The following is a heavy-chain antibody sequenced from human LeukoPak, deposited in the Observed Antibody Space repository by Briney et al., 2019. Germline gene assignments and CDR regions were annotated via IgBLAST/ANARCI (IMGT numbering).Heavy chain of an antibody. CDR1: GYSFTSYW. J-gene: IGHJ4*02. V-gene: IGHV5-10-1*01. D-gene: IGHD2-15*01. CDR2: IDTSDSYT. Sequence: GESLKISCKGSGYSFTSYWISWVRQMPGKGLEGVGGIDTSDSYTNYSPSFQGHVTISADKSISTGYLQWSSLKASDTAMYYCARHGEVAATPDNSGLDYWSQGTLVTVSS. CDR3: ARHGEVAATPDNSGLDY.